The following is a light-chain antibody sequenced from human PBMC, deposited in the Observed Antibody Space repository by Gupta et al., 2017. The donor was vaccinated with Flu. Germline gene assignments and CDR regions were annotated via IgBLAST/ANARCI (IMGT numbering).Light chain of an antibody. CDR1: SSDVGGYNF. CDR2: EVY. CDR3: SSYTNKNTLGVI. V-gene: IGLV2-14*03. J-gene: IGLJ2*01. Sequence: QSALTQPASVSGSPGQAITISCTGTSSDVGGYNFVSWYQQHPGKAPKLMIYEVYNRPSGVSVRFSGSKSGNTASLTISGLQAEDEADYYCSSYTNKNTLGVIFGGGTKLTVL.